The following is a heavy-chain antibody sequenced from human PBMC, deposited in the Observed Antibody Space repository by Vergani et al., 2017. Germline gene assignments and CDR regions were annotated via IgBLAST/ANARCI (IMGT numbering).Heavy chain of an antibody. CDR2: ISGSGGST. CDR1: GFTFSSYA. CDR3: AKANPRNSGYDYLYYYHAMDV. D-gene: IGHD5-12*01. Sequence: EVQLLESGGGLVQPGGSLRPSCAASGFTFSSYAMSWVRQAPGTGLEWVSAISGSGGSTYYADSVKGRFTISRDNSKNTLYLQMNSLRAEDTAVYYCAKANPRNSGYDYLYYYHAMDVWGQGTTVTVSS. V-gene: IGHV3-23*01. J-gene: IGHJ6*02.